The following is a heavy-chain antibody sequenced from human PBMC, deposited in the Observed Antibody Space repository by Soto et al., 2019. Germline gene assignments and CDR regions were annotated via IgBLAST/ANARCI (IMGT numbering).Heavy chain of an antibody. CDR3: ARSPSPRNTAAINHYYYYCYMDV. CDR1: GGTFSSYT. Sequence: GGSLRLSCKASGGTFSSYTISWVRQAPGQGLEWMGRIIPILGIANYAQKFQGRVTITADKSTSTAYMELSSLRSEDTAVYYCARSPSPRNTAAINHYYYYCYMDVWGKGTTVTVSS. J-gene: IGHJ6*03. V-gene: IGHV1-69*02. D-gene: IGHD2-2*02. CDR2: IIPILGIA.